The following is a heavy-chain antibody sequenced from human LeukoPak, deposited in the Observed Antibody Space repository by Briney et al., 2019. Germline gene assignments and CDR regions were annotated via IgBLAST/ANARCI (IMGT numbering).Heavy chain of an antibody. CDR3: AKDKSHSSWTSRYYYYALDV. J-gene: IGHJ6*02. CDR1: GFTFSSYA. D-gene: IGHD6-19*01. CDR2: ISYDGSNK. Sequence: GRSLRLSCAASGFTFSSYAMHWVRQAPGKGLEWVAVISYDGSNKYYADSVKGRFTISRDNSKNTLYLQMNSLRAEDTALYYCAKDKSHSSWTSRYYYYALDVWGQGTTVTVSS. V-gene: IGHV3-30-3*01.